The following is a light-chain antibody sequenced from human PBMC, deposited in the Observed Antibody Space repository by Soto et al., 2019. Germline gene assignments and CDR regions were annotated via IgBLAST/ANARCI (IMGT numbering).Light chain of an antibody. CDR3: SSFAGNNNLV. CDR1: SSDVGGYND. CDR2: EVS. Sequence: QSALTQPPSASGSPGQSVTISCTGTSSDVGGYNDVSWYQQHPGKAPKLMISEVSKRPSGVPDRFSGSKSGNTASLTVSGLQAEDEADYYCSSFAGNNNLVFGGGTKLT. V-gene: IGLV2-8*01. J-gene: IGLJ2*01.